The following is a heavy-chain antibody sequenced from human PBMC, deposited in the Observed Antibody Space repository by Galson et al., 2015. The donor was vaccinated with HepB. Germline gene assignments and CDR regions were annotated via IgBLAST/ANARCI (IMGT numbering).Heavy chain of an antibody. J-gene: IGHJ4*02. D-gene: IGHD3-22*01. V-gene: IGHV3-7*03. CDR3: ASDSYYYDSSGYYR. CDR1: GFTFSSYW. CDR2: IKQDGSEK. Sequence: SLRLSCAASGFTFSSYWMSWVRQALGKGLEWVANIKQDGSEKYYVDSVKGRFTISRDNAKNSLYLQMNSLRAEDTAVYYCASDSYYYDSSGYYRWGQGTLVTVSS.